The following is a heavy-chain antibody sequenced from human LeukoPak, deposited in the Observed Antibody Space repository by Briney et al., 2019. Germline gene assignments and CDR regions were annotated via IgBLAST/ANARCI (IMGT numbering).Heavy chain of an antibody. CDR3: ARDRYYYGSGSSN. D-gene: IGHD3-10*01. V-gene: IGHV3-9*01. CDR2: ISWNSGSI. CDR1: GFTFDDYA. Sequence: PGRSLRLSCAASGFTFDDYAMHWVRQAPGKGLEWVSGISWNSGSIGYADSVKGRFTISRDNAKNSLYLQMNSLRAEDTAVYYCARDRYYYGSGSSNWGQGTLVTVSS. J-gene: IGHJ4*02.